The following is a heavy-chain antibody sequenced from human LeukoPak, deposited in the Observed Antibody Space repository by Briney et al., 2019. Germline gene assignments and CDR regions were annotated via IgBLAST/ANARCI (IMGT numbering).Heavy chain of an antibody. Sequence: ASVKVSCKASGYTFTSYYMHWVRQAPGQGLEWMGIINLSGGSTSYAQKFQGRVTMTRDTSTSTVYMELSSLRSEDTAVYYCAREVYYDSSGSRAYYFDYWGQGTLVTVSS. V-gene: IGHV1-46*01. CDR2: INLSGGST. CDR1: GYTFTSYY. J-gene: IGHJ4*02. CDR3: AREVYYDSSGSRAYYFDY. D-gene: IGHD3-22*01.